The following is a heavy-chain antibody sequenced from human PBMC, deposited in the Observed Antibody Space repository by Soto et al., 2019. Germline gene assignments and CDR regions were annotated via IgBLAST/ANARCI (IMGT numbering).Heavy chain of an antibody. CDR2: IWSDGTKK. V-gene: IGHV3-33*01. J-gene: IGHJ4*02. CDR3: ARDWWEEPAGQDNVSQFEY. Sequence: PGGSLRLSCTASVFAFSNYGIHCVRHSPGRWLEWVAVIWSDGTKKFYAGSVRGRFTISRDNSKNTIYLQMNSLRAEDTAVYYCARDWWEEPAGQDNVSQFEYWGQGTLVNLSS. D-gene: IGHD2-2*01. CDR1: VFAFSNYG.